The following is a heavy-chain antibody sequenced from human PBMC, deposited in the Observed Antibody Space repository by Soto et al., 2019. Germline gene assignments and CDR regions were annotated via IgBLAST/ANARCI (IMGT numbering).Heavy chain of an antibody. CDR2: ISDSGGGT. V-gene: IGHV3-23*01. CDR1: GFTFSNYA. J-gene: IGHJ6*02. D-gene: IGHD3-9*01. CDR3: ARDRRLYHALLAGYYQPYYFGMDV. Sequence: EVQLLESGGGLVQPGGSLRLACAASGFTFSNYAMSWVRQAPGKGLEWVSGISDSGGGTYYADSVKGRFTISRDNSKSTLFLQMNSLRAEDTAVYYCARDRRLYHALLAGYYQPYYFGMDVWGQGTTVTVSS.